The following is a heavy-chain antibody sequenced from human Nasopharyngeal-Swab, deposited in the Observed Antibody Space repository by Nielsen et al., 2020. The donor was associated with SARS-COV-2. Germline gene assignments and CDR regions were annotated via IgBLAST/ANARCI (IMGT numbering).Heavy chain of an antibody. CDR3: ARMYHGGSYLVDY. J-gene: IGHJ4*02. CDR1: VFSLSNARMV. Sequence: SGPTLVQPTETLTLTCTVSVFSLSNARMVVSWIRQPPGKALEWLAHIFSNDEKSYSTSLKSRLTISKDTSKSQVVLTMTNMDPVDTATYYCARMYHGGSYLVDYWGQGTLVTVSS. CDR2: IFSNDEK. V-gene: IGHV2-26*01. D-gene: IGHD1-26*01.